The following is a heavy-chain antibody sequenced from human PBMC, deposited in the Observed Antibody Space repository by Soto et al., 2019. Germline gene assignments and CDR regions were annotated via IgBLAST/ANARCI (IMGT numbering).Heavy chain of an antibody. Sequence: QGHLVQSGAEVKKPGASVKVSCKASDYTFDSYGINWVRQAPGQGLEWMGGMSPYNGNPKYAQKIQGRVNMTTDTSKTKAYMEMRSLRSDDTAVYYCAMNPSTSWPPVYGMDVWGQGTTVTVSS. CDR1: DYTFDSYG. CDR3: AMNPSTSWPPVYGMDV. CDR2: MSPYNGNP. J-gene: IGHJ6*02. V-gene: IGHV1-18*01.